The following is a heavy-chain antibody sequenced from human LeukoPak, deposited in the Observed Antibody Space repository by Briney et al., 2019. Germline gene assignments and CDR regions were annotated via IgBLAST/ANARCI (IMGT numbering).Heavy chain of an antibody. CDR2: IKQDGSEK. Sequence: GGSLRLSCAASGFTFSSYWMSWVRQAPGKGLEWVANIKQDGSEKYYVDSVKGRFTISRDNAKNSLYLQMNSLRAEDTAVYYCARMDYYDSSGMDYWGQGTLVTVSS. CDR1: GFTFSSYW. D-gene: IGHD3-22*01. CDR3: ARMDYYDSSGMDY. J-gene: IGHJ4*02. V-gene: IGHV3-7*01.